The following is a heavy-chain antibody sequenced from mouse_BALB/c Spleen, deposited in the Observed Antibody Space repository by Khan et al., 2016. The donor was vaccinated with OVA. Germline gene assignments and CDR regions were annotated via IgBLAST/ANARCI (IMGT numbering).Heavy chain of an antibody. CDR2: VSTGGSYT. J-gene: IGHJ3*01. V-gene: IGHV5-6*01. Sequence: EVQLVESGGDLVKPGGSLKLSCAASGFTFSTYGMSWVRQAPDKRLEWVATVSTGGSYTYYPDSVKGRFTISRDNAKNTLYLQMSGLRSEDTAMFYFNRLAYYYDSEGFAYWGQGTLVTVSA. D-gene: IGHD1-1*01. CDR3: NRLAYYYDSEGFAY. CDR1: GFTFSTYG.